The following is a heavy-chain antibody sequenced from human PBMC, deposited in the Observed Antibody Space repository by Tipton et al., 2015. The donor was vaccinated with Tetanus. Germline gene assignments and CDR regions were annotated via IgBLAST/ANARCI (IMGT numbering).Heavy chain of an antibody. CDR2: IYESGDT. Sequence: TLSLTCTVSGGSIRGGTFYWGWIRQPPGKGLEWIGSIYESGDTYYIPSFKSRVTISVDTSKNQFSLNLNSMAAADTGVYYCARHQSGYFTPFDYWGQGNLVTVSS. D-gene: IGHD3-3*01. CDR3: ARHQSGYFTPFDY. CDR1: GGSIRGGTFY. V-gene: IGHV4-39*01. J-gene: IGHJ4*02.